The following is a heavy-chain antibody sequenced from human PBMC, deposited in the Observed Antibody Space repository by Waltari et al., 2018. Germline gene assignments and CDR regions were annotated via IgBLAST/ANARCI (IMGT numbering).Heavy chain of an antibody. CDR1: GYTFTGYY. Sequence: QVQLVQSGAEVKKPGASVKVSCKASGYTFTGYYMNWVGQAPGQGLEWMGWINPNSGGTNYAQKFQGRVTMTRDTSISTAYMELSRLRSDDTVVYYCARARITMIDSPDYWGQGTLVTVSS. CDR2: INPNSGGT. CDR3: ARARITMIDSPDY. V-gene: IGHV1-2*02. J-gene: IGHJ4*02. D-gene: IGHD3-22*01.